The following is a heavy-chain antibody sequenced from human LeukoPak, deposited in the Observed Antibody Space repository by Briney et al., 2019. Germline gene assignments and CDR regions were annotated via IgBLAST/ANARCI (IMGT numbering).Heavy chain of an antibody. D-gene: IGHD2-2*01. CDR2: INPDSGGT. V-gene: IGHV1-2*02. Sequence: ASVKVSCKASGYTFTGYYMHWVRQAPGQGLEWMGWINPDSGGTNYAQKFQDRVTMTRDTSITKAYMELSRLISDDTAVYYCARGAGTPSSTSYNWFDPWGQGTLVTVSS. CDR1: GYTFTGYY. CDR3: ARGAGTPSSTSYNWFDP. J-gene: IGHJ5*02.